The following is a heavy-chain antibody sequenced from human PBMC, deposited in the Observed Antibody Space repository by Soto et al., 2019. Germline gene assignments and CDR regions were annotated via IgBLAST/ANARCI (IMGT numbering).Heavy chain of an antibody. Sequence: SETLSLTCTVSGGSISSGGYYWSWIRQHPGKGLEWIGYIYYSGSTYYNPSLKSRVTISVDTSKNQFSLKLSSVTAADTAVYYCARESCSSTSCYGPAWGYYYYMDVWGKGTTVTVSS. J-gene: IGHJ6*03. V-gene: IGHV4-31*03. CDR1: GGSISSGGYY. CDR3: ARESCSSTSCYGPAWGYYYYMDV. CDR2: IYYSGST. D-gene: IGHD2-2*01.